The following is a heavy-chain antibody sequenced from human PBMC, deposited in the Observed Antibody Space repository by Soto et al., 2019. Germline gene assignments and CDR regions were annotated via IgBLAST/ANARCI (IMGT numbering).Heavy chain of an antibody. Sequence: GWSLRLSCAASGFTFSSYSMNWVRQAPGKGLEWVSSISSSSSYIYYADSVKGRFTISRDNAKNSLYLQMNSLRAEDTAVYYCARVGAEAGIDAFDIWGQGTMVTVS. D-gene: IGHD6-13*01. V-gene: IGHV3-21*01. CDR1: GFTFSSYS. CDR3: ARVGAEAGIDAFDI. J-gene: IGHJ3*02. CDR2: ISSSSSYI.